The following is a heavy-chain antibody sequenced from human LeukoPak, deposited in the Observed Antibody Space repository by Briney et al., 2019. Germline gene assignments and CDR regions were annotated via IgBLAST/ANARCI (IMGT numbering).Heavy chain of an antibody. CDR1: AGSTSSYY. V-gene: IGHV4-4*07. J-gene: IGHJ4*02. CDR2: IYTSGSR. CDR3: ARGQWELPD. Sequence: PETLSLTSTVSAGSTSSYYWSWIRHPARRVREWIGRIYTSGSRDYNPSLKSRVSMSVDTSKDEFSLKLSSVTAADTAVYYCARGQWELPDWGQGTLVTVSS. D-gene: IGHD1-26*01.